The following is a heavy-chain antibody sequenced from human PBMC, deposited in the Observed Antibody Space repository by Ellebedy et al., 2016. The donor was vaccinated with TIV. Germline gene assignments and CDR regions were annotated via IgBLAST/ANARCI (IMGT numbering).Heavy chain of an antibody. D-gene: IGHD2-2*01. Sequence: AASVKVSCKASGYSFTGYYMHWVRQAPGQGLEWMGWINPNDGVTNSAQKFQGRVTMNRDTSISAAYMELSRLRADDTAVYYCARVAVAPTAMTGMDVWGQGTTVTVSS. CDR2: INPNDGVT. J-gene: IGHJ6*02. CDR1: GYSFTGYY. CDR3: ARVAVAPTAMTGMDV. V-gene: IGHV1-2*02.